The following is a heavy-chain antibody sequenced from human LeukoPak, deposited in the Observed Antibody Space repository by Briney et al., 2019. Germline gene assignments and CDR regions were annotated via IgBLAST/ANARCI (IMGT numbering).Heavy chain of an antibody. CDR3: ASAGGYSGYDLSPFDY. CDR2: INHSGST. Sequence: SETLSLTCAVYGGSFSGYYWSWIRQPPGKGLEWIGEINHSGSTNYNPSLKSRVTISVDKSKNQFSLKLSSVTAADTAVYYCASAGGYSGYDLSPFDYWGQGTLVTVSS. D-gene: IGHD5-12*01. J-gene: IGHJ4*02. CDR1: GGSFSGYY. V-gene: IGHV4-34*01.